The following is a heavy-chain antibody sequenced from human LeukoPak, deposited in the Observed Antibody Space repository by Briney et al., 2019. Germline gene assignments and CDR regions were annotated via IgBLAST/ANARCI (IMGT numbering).Heavy chain of an antibody. V-gene: IGHV3-30*18. CDR3: AKDGNYYDSSGYPLDY. CDR1: GFTFSSYG. CDR2: ISYDGSNK. D-gene: IGHD3-22*01. Sequence: PGGSLRLSCAASGFTFSSYGMHWVRQAPGKGLEWVAVISYDGSNKYYADSVKGRFTISRDNSKNTLYLQMNSLRAEDTAVYYCAKDGNYYDSSGYPLDYWGQGTLVTVSS. J-gene: IGHJ4*02.